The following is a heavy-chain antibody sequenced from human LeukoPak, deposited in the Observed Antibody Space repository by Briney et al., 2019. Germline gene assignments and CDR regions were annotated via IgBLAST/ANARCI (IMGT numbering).Heavy chain of an antibody. V-gene: IGHV1-2*02. D-gene: IGHD2-15*01. CDR2: INPNSGGT. J-gene: IGHJ4*02. CDR1: GYTFAGYP. Sequence: ASVKVCCKASGYTFAGYPVHWVRQAPGQGLEWMGWINPNSGGTNYAQKFQGRVTMTRDTSISTAYMELSRLRSDDTAVYYCARKRTLTSCYDYWGQGTLITVSS. CDR3: ARKRTLTSCYDY.